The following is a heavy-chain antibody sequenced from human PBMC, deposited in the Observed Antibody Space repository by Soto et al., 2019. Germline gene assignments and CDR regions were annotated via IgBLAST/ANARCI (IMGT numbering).Heavy chain of an antibody. CDR2: ISYDGNNK. CDR1: EFTFSSYV. D-gene: IGHD2-15*01. CDR3: ARAGCDGGSCYTLVGLRYGMDV. Sequence: QVQLVESGGGVVQPGRSLRLSCAASEFTFSSYVMHWVRQAPGKGLEWVAIISYDGNNKYYADSVKGRFTISRDNSKNTLYLQMNSLRAEDTAVYYGARAGCDGGSCYTLVGLRYGMDVWGQGTTVTVSS. J-gene: IGHJ6*02. V-gene: IGHV3-30-3*01.